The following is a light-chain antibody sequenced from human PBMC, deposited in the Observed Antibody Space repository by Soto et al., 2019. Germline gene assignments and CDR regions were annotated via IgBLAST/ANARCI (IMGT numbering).Light chain of an antibody. CDR2: STN. Sequence: QTVVTQEPSFSVSPGRTVTLTCGLSSGSVSTSHYPSWCQQTPGQAPRTLIYSTNTRSSGVPDRFSGSILGNKAALTITGAQAEDESDYYCVLYMGSGIWVFGGGTKVTVL. CDR3: VLYMGSGIWV. V-gene: IGLV8-61*01. CDR1: SGSVSTSHY. J-gene: IGLJ3*02.